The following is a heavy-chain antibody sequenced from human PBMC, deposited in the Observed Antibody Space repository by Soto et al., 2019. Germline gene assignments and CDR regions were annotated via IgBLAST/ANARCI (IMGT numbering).Heavy chain of an antibody. J-gene: IGHJ4*02. CDR1: GFTW. V-gene: IGHV3-74*01. D-gene: IGHD2-2*01. CDR3: ASLSAPVAH. Sequence: EVQLVESGGGLIQPGGSVRLSCAASGFTWMHWVRQRPGKGMEWVSEIDSDGSSTDYADSVKGRFTVSRDNAQNSLFLQMNSLRAEDTAVYYCASLSAPVAHWGQGILVTVSS. CDR2: IDSDGSST.